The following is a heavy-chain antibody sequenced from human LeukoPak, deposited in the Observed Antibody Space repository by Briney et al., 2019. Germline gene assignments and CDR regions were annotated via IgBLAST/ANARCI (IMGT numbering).Heavy chain of an antibody. J-gene: IGHJ6*03. CDR1: GFTFSSYG. D-gene: IGHD5-12*01. V-gene: IGHV3-23*01. Sequence: GGSLRLSCAASGFTFSSYGMSWVRQAPGKGLEWVSAISGSGGSTYYADSVKGRFTISRDNSKNTLYLQMNSLRAEDTAVYYCARDRGATIDPNYYYYYMDVWGKGTTVTVSS. CDR2: ISGSGGST. CDR3: ARDRGATIDPNYYYYYMDV.